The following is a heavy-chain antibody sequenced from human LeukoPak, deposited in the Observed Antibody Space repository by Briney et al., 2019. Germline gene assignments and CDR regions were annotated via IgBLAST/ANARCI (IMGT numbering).Heavy chain of an antibody. D-gene: IGHD3-22*01. CDR1: GGSISSYY. Sequence: SETLSLTCTVSGGSISSYYWSWIRQPPGKGLEWIGYIYYSGSTNYNPSLKSRVTISEDTSKNQFSLKLSSVTAADTAVYYCARDRWSRLNYDSSGYYSYGMDVWGQGTTVTVSS. J-gene: IGHJ6*02. V-gene: IGHV4-59*01. CDR2: IYYSGST. CDR3: ARDRWSRLNYDSSGYYSYGMDV.